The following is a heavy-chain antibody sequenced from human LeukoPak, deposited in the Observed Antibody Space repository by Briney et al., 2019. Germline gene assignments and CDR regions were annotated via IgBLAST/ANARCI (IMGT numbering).Heavy chain of an antibody. CDR2: IYHSGST. J-gene: IGHJ4*02. D-gene: IGHD3-10*01. CDR3: AGFRTARSAAFDY. CDR1: GGSIISSNW. V-gene: IGHV4-4*02. Sequence: SETLSLTCAVSGGSIISSNWWSCVRQPPGKGLEWIGEIYHSGSTKYNPSLKSRVTISVDKSNNQFSLKLSSVTAADTAVYYCAGFRTARSAAFDYWGQGTLVTVSS.